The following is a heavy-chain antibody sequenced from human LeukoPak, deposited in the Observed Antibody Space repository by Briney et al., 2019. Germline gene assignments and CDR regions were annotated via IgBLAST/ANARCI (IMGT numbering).Heavy chain of an antibody. CDR2: ISYDGSNK. J-gene: IGHJ4*02. D-gene: IGHD3-16*01. CDR3: FVGPLPYDAGDWPTN. CDR1: GFTFSSYA. Sequence: GGSLRLSCAASGFTFSSYAMHWVRQAPGKGLEWVAFISYDGSNKYYADSVKGRFTISRDNSKNTVYLQMNSLRSDDTAVYYCFVGPLPYDAGDWPTNWGQGTLVTVSS. V-gene: IGHV3-30*03.